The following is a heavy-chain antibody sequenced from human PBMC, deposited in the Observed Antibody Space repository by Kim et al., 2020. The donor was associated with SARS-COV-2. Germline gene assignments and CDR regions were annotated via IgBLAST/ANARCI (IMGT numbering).Heavy chain of an antibody. D-gene: IGHD3-22*01. V-gene: IGHV4-59*08. CDR1: GGSISSYY. Sequence: SETLSLTCTVSGGSISSYYWGWIRQPPGKGLEWIGYIYYSGSTNYNPSLKSRVTISVDTSKNQFSLKLSSVTAADTAVYYCAGVHSSGYYLGDYFDYWGQGTLVTVSS. CDR3: AGVHSSGYYLGDYFDY. J-gene: IGHJ4*02. CDR2: IYYSGST.